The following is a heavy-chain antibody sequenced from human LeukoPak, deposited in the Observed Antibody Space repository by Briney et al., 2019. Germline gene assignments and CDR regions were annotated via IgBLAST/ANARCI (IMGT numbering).Heavy chain of an antibody. Sequence: GGSLRLSCAASGFTFSSYSMNWVRQAPGKGLEWVSSISSSSSYIYYADSVKGRFTISRDNAKNSLYLQMNSLRAEDTAVYYCARDQYYYDSSGYYSMDLDYWGQGTLVTVSS. J-gene: IGHJ4*02. V-gene: IGHV3-21*01. CDR3: ARDQYYYDSSGYYSMDLDY. CDR1: GFTFSSYS. D-gene: IGHD3-22*01. CDR2: ISSSSSYI.